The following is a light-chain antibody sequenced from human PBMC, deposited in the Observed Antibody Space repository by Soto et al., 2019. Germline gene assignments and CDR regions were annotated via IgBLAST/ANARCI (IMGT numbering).Light chain of an antibody. V-gene: IGLV2-14*01. CDR1: SSDVGGYNY. Sequence: QSVVSLPASVSGPTGQSITVSCTGTSSDVGGYNYVSWYKQTPGKASKLMTFEVTSRPSGDPICFSGSKSGNTASLTISGVQAEDGARYFFSSNTSTNSLSFRTWTNATVL. J-gene: IGLJ1*01. CDR2: EVT. CDR3: SSNTSTNSLS.